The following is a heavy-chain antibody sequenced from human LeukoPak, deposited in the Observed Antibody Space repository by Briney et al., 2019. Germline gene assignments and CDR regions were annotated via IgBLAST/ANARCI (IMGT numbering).Heavy chain of an antibody. CDR3: ARVGQELDY. J-gene: IGHJ4*02. CDR1: GFTFSSYE. Sequence: GGSLRLSCAASGFTFSSYEMNWVRQAPGKGLEWVSSISSSSNYIYYADSLKGRFTISRDNAKNSLYLQMNSLRAEDTAVYYCARVGQELDYWGQGTLVTVSS. D-gene: IGHD1-26*01. V-gene: IGHV3-21*01. CDR2: ISSSSNYI.